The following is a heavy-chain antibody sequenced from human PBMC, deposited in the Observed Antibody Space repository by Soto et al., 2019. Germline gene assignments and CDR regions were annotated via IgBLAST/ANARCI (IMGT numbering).Heavy chain of an antibody. CDR1: GLTFGSRA. J-gene: IGHJ4*02. CDR3: ARGSTDSYPGSRIFDF. Sequence: GALRLSCVASGLTFGSRAMSWVRQAPGEGLQWVSTITDTGGDAKYADSVRGRFVISRDNSKKTLYLQMTSLTAEDSAMYFCARGSTDSYPGSRIFDFWGRGTLVTVSS. CDR2: ITDTGGDA. D-gene: IGHD3-10*01. V-gene: IGHV3-23*01.